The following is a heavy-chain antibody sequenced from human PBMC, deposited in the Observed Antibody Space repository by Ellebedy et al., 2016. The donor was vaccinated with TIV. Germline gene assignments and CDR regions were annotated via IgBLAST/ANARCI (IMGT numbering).Heavy chain of an antibody. Sequence: AASVKVSCKVFGYTLTDLSIHWVRQAPGKVLEWMGGFDPENGETIYAQKFQGRVTMTEDTSTDTAYMELSSLRSEDTAVYYCAVTMIVVGGDAFDIWGQGTLVTVSS. CDR3: AVTMIVVGGDAFDI. CDR2: FDPENGET. CDR1: GYTLTDLS. V-gene: IGHV1-24*01. J-gene: IGHJ3*02. D-gene: IGHD3-22*01.